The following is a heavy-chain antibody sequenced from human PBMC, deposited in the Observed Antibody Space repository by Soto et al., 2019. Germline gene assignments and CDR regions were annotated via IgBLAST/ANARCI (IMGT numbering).Heavy chain of an antibody. CDR1: GFTFTSSA. J-gene: IGHJ4*02. D-gene: IGHD3-3*01. CDR3: AGDGARITGFGVVYYFDD. V-gene: IGHV1-58*01. CDR2: IVVRSGNT. Sequence: SLKVSCKASGFTFTSSAVQWLRQPRGQRLEWIGWIVVRSGNTNYAQKFQERVTITRDMSTSTAYMELRSLRSEDTAVYYCAGDGARITGFGVVYYFDDWGQGTLVTVS.